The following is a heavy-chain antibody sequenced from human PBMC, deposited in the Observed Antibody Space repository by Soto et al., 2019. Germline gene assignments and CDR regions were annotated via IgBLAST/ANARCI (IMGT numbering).Heavy chain of an antibody. V-gene: IGHV1-2*04. CDR2: INPNSGGT. CDR1: GYTFTGYY. CDR3: ARELTPDTAMVINYYYYGMDV. D-gene: IGHD5-18*01. Sequence: ASVKVSCKASGYTFTGYYMYWVRQAPGQGLEWMGWINPNSGGTNYAQKFQGWVTMTRDTSISTAYMELSRLRSDDTAVYYCARELTPDTAMVINYYYYGMDVWGQGTTVTVSS. J-gene: IGHJ6*02.